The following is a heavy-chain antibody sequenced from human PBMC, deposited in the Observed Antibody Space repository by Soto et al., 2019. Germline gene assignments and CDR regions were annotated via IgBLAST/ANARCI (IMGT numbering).Heavy chain of an antibody. V-gene: IGHV1-18*01. Sequence: QVQLVQSGAEVKKPGASVKVSCKASGYTFTSYGISWVRQAPGQGLEWMGWISAYNGNTKYAQKLQGRVTMTTDTTRSTAYMEVRSLRSDDTAVYSCARDLDVGLVDYWGQGTLVTVSS. CDR2: ISAYNGNT. D-gene: IGHD6-19*01. CDR3: ARDLDVGLVDY. J-gene: IGHJ4*02. CDR1: GYTFTSYG.